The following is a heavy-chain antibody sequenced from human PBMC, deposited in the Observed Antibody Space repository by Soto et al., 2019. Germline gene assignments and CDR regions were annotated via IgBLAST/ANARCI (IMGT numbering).Heavy chain of an antibody. CDR1: GDSIKTETW. D-gene: IGHD2-8*01. CDR3: AREGRLHWLVS. V-gene: IGHV4-4*02. CDR2: IKHTGDA. J-gene: IGHJ4*01. Sequence: PSETLSLTCAVSGDSIKTETWWSWLRQLPGTGLEWIGEIKHTGDANANPALRSRVSMSVDRTKNQFFLNLRSVSAADTAVYFCAREGRLHWLVSWGQGTLV.